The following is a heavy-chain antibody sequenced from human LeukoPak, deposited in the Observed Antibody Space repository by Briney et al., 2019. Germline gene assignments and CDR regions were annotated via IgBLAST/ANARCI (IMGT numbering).Heavy chain of an antibody. Sequence: GGSLRLSCAASGFTFDDYAMHWVRHAPGKGLEWVSLISWDGGSTYYADSVKGRFTISRDNSKNSLYLQINSLRAEDTALYYCAKDSGQQNWFDPWGQGTLVTVSS. CDR3: AKDSGQQNWFDP. V-gene: IGHV3-43D*03. J-gene: IGHJ5*02. CDR2: ISWDGGST. CDR1: GFTFDDYA. D-gene: IGHD6-13*01.